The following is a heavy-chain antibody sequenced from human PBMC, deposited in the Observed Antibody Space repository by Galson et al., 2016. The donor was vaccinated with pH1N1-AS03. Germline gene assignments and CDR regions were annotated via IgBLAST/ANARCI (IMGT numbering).Heavy chain of an antibody. CDR2: INWNSGHI. D-gene: IGHD3-10*01. CDR3: AKGQHGYGGSGSIDM. Sequence: SLRLSCAASGFTFGDYAMHWVRQVPGKGLDWVSHINWNSGHIDYADSVKGRFTLSRDNARSLLYLQMKSLRTEDTGLYFCAKGQHGYGGSGSIDMWGQGTMVIVSS. CDR1: GFTFGDYA. J-gene: IGHJ3*02. V-gene: IGHV3-9*01.